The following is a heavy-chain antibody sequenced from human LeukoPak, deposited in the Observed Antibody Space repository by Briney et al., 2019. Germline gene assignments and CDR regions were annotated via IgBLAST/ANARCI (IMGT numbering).Heavy chain of an antibody. J-gene: IGHJ3*02. V-gene: IGHV3-23*01. Sequence: QSGGSLRLSCAASGFTFSNYAMNWVRQAPGKGLEWVSGFSGSGGSTYYADSVKGRFTISKDNSTNTLYLQMNSLRVEDTAVYYCAKIYGPGRTYDAFDIWGQGTVVTVSS. CDR3: AKIYGPGRTYDAFDI. CDR1: GFTFSNYA. CDR2: FSGSGGST. D-gene: IGHD3-10*01.